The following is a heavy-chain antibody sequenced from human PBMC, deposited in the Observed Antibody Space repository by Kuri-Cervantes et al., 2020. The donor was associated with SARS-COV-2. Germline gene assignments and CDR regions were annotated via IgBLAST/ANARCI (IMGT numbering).Heavy chain of an antibody. CDR2: ISYDGSNK. CDR1: GFTFSSYA. CDR3: ARDSVFYSSGWYYFDY. D-gene: IGHD6-19*01. J-gene: IGHJ4*02. Sequence: GGSLRLSCAASGFTFSSYAMHWVRQAPGKGLEWVAVISYDGSNKYYADSVKGRFTISRDNSKNTLYLQMNSLRAEDTAVCYCARDSVFYSSGWYYFDYWGQGTLVTVSS. V-gene: IGHV3-30-3*01.